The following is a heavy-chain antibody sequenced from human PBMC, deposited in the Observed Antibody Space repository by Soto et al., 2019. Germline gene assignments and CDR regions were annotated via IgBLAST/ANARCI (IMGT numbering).Heavy chain of an antibody. CDR2: IKRKTGGGTT. CDR3: APDRGRSWLRPDLDD. V-gene: IGHV3-15*01. D-gene: IGHD5-12*01. J-gene: IGHJ4*02. CDR1: GFTFSNAW. Sequence: EVQLVESGGGLVQPGGSLRLSCAASGFTFSNAWMSWVRQAPGKGLEWVGRIKRKTGGGTTDYAAPVKGRFTISRDDSNNSLYLQKNSLEAEDTAVYYWAPDRGRSWLRPDLDDWGPGTLVTVSS.